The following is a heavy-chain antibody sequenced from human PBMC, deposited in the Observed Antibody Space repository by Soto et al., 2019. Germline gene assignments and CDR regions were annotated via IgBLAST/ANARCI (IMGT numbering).Heavy chain of an antibody. D-gene: IGHD2-21*01. CDR1: GGSIGYSNYY. Sequence: SETLSLTCTVSGGSIGYSNYYWGWIRQPPGKALEWIGTIYYSGSTYYNPSLKSRVTMSVDTSKNQFSLKLTSVAAADTAVYYCAKLVVPTSRWFDPWGQGTLVTVSS. J-gene: IGHJ5*02. CDR3: AKLVVPTSRWFDP. CDR2: IYYSGST. V-gene: IGHV4-39*01.